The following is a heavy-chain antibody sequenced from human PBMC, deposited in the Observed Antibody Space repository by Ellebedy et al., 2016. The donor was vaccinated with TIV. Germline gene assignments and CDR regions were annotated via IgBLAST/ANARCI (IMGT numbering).Heavy chain of an antibody. D-gene: IGHD3-22*01. CDR1: GGSISSYY. V-gene: IGHV4-59*12. J-gene: IGHJ4*02. Sequence: SETLSLXXTVSGGSISSYYWSWIRQPPGKGLEWIGYIYYSGSTNYNPSLKSRVTISVDTSKNQFSLKLSSVTAADTAVYYCARVHSSSSDYWGQGTLVTVSS. CDR3: ARVHSSSSDY. CDR2: IYYSGST.